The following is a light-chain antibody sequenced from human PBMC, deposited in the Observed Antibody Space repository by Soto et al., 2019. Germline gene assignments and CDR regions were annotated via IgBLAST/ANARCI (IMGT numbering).Light chain of an antibody. CDR2: RAS. CDR1: QGTDIW. J-gene: IGKJ1*01. Sequence: DIQMTQSPSTLSASMGDRVTITCRASQGTDIWLAWYQQKPGKAPNFLISRASILESGVPSRFSGSGSGPEFTLTISSLQPDDFATYYCQQYNFYTWTFGQGTKVEIK. CDR3: QQYNFYTWT. V-gene: IGKV1-5*03.